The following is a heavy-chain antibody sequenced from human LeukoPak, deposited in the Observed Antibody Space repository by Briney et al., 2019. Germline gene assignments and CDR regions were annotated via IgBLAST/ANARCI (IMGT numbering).Heavy chain of an antibody. D-gene: IGHD6-13*01. Sequence: ASVKVSCKASGYTFTVNYIHWVRQAPGQGLEWMGWINPNSGATNYAQKFQGRVTMTRDTSISTAYMELSRLRSDDTAVYYCAKGYSSSFENWGQGTLATVSS. CDR2: INPNSGAT. V-gene: IGHV1-2*02. CDR3: AKGYSSSFEN. CDR1: GYTFTVNY. J-gene: IGHJ4*02.